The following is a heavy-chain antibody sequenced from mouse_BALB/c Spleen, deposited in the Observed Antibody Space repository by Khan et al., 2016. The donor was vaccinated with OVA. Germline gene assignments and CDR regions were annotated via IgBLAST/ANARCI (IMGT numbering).Heavy chain of an antibody. V-gene: IGHV9-3-1*01. J-gene: IGHJ4*01. CDR2: INTYTGEP. D-gene: IGHD2-10*01. CDR1: GYTFTHYG. CDR3: ARPPYFSYTLDY. Sequence: QIQLVQSGPELKKPGETVKISCKASGYTFTHYGMNWVKQSPGKALKWMGWINTYTGEPTYADDFKGRFAFSLETSATTAYLQINNLKDEDTATYFWARPPYFSYTLDYWGQGTSVTVSS.